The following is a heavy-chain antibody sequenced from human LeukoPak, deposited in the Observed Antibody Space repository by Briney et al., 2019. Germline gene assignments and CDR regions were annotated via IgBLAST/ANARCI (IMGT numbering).Heavy chain of an antibody. D-gene: IGHD2-2*01. CDR3: AKNGVERGYGASYYFGGLAS. CDR1: GFNSRIYA. V-gene: IGHV3-23*01. J-gene: IGHJ4*02. Sequence: GGSLRLSCAASGFNSRIYAMSWVSQAPGKGLKWVSSISNSGTKTYYADSVKGRFTISRDNSKNTLYLQMNSLRGEDTAVYHCAKNGVERGYGASYYFGGLASWGQGTLVTVSS. CDR2: ISNSGTKT.